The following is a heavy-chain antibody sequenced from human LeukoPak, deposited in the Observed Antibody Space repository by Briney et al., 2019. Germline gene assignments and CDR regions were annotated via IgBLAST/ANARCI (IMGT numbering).Heavy chain of an antibody. CDR3: ASGDYVDY. CDR1: GGSITTYY. J-gene: IGHJ4*02. CDR2: INHSGST. Sequence: PSETLSLTCTVSGGSITTYYWSWIRQPPGKGLEWIGEINHSGSTNYNPSLKSRVTISVDTSKNQFSLKLSSVTAADTAVYYCASGDYVDYWGQGTLVTVSS. V-gene: IGHV4-34*01. D-gene: IGHD4-17*01.